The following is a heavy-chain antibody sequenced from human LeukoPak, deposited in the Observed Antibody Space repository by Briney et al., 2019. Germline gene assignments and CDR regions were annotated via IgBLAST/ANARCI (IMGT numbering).Heavy chain of an antibody. CDR2: IKTNGDST. CDR1: GFTFSIYF. V-gene: IGHV3-64D*09. Sequence: PGGSLRLSCSASGFTFSIYFMHWVRQAPGKGLEYVSVIKTNGDSTTYADSVKGRFITSRDNSKNMLYLQMSSLRAEDTAVYYCVRALAVYGAGGDNWFDPWGQGTLVTVSS. CDR3: VRALAVYGAGGDNWFDP. J-gene: IGHJ5*02. D-gene: IGHD4/OR15-4a*01.